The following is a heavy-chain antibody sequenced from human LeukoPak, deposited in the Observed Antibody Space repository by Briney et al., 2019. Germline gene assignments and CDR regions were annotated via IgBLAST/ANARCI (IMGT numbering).Heavy chain of an antibody. D-gene: IGHD1-14*01. J-gene: IGHJ3*02. CDR1: GGSISSYY. V-gene: IGHV4-59*01. Sequence: PSETLSLTCTVSGGSISSYYWSWIRQPPGKGLEWIGYIYYSGSTNYNPSLKSRVTISVDTSKNQFSLKLSSVTAADTAVYYCARARPDYAFDIWGQRTMVTVSS. CDR3: ARARPDYAFDI. CDR2: IYYSGST.